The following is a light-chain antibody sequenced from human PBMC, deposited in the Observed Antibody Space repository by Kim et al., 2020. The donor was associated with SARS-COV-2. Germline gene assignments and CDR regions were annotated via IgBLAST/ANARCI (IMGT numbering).Light chain of an antibody. CDR3: QVWDSSSDHRYV. CDR2: YDS. CDR1: NIGSKS. V-gene: IGLV3-21*04. J-gene: IGLJ1*01. Sequence: PGKTARITWGGNNIGSKSVPWYQQKPGQAPVLVIYYDSDRPSGIPERFSGSNSGNTATLTISRVEAGDEADYYCQVWDSSSDHRYVFGTGTKVTVL.